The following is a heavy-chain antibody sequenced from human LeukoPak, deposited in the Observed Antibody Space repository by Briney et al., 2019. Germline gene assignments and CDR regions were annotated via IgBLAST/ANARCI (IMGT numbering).Heavy chain of an antibody. Sequence: GGSLRLSCAASGLTFSDYYMSWIRQAPGKGLEWVSYISSSGSTIYYADSVKGRFTISRDNAKNSLYLQMNSLRAEDTAVYYCARSGYVRFLEWLLNWFDPWGQGTLVTVSS. CDR1: GLTFSDYY. CDR2: ISSSGSTI. CDR3: ARSGYVRFLEWLLNWFDP. J-gene: IGHJ5*02. V-gene: IGHV3-11*01. D-gene: IGHD3-3*01.